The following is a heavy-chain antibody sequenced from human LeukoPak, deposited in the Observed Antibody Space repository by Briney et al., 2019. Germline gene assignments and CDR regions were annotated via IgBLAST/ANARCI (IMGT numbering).Heavy chain of an antibody. CDR3: ARTPHYCSGGSCYFDVFDI. V-gene: IGHV1-18*01. CDR2: ISAYNGNT. J-gene: IGHJ3*02. D-gene: IGHD2-15*01. CDR1: GYTFISYG. Sequence: ASVKVSCKASGYTFISYGINWVRQAPGQGLEWMGWISAYNGNTNYAQKLQGRVTMTTDTSTTTAYMELRSLRSDDTAVYYCARTPHYCSGGSCYFDVFDIWGQGTMVTVSS.